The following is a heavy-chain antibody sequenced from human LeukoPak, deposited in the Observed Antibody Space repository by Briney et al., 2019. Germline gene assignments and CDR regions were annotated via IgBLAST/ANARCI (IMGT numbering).Heavy chain of an antibody. CDR2: IIPVLNIT. CDR3: ARDRDYYDSNSFSPDAFGI. CDR1: GGTFSSSA. J-gene: IGHJ3*02. V-gene: IGHV1-69*04. D-gene: IGHD3-22*01. Sequence: GSSVKVSCKTSGGTFSSSAITWVRQAPGQGLEWMGRIIPVLNITTYAQKFQGSVTITADTSTSTVYMELSSLRSEETAVYYCARDRDYYDSNSFSPDAFGIWGQGTMVTVSS.